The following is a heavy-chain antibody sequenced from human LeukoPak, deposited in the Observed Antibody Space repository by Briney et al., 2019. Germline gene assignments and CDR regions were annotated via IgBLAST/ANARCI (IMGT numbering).Heavy chain of an antibody. CDR3: ARGPYEGLALFDY. V-gene: IGHV3-48*01. J-gene: IGHJ4*02. CDR2: ISSSSSTI. D-gene: IGHD3-16*01. CDR1: GFTFSSYS. Sequence: PGGSLRLSCAASGFTFSSYSMNWVRQAPGKGLEWVSYISSSSSTIYYADSVKGRFTISRDNAKNSLYLQMNSLRAEDTAVYYCARGPYEGLALFDYWGQGTLVTVSS.